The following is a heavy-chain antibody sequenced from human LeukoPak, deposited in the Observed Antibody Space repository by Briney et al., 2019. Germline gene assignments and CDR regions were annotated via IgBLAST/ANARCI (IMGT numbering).Heavy chain of an antibody. D-gene: IGHD4-17*01. J-gene: IGHJ6*02. Sequence: ASVKDSCKASGYTFTGYYMHWVRQAPGQGVEWMGWINPNSGGTNYAQKFQGKITMTRDTSISTAYMELSRLRSDDTAVYYCASGLRSFYGMDVWGQGTTVTVSS. CDR1: GYTFTGYY. V-gene: IGHV1-2*02. CDR2: INPNSGGT. CDR3: ASGLRSFYGMDV.